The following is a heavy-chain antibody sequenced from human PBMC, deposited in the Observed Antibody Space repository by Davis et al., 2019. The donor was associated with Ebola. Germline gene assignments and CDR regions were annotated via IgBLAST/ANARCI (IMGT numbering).Heavy chain of an antibody. Sequence: MPSETPSLTCTVSGGSVTSLAYYWGWIRQTPGKGLEWIGDIDHKGTAYYNPSLESRVTISADASRKQISLSLTSVTAADTAVYYCLRHGNIVVLLASPEDFQRWGQGTLVTVSS. V-gene: IGHV4-39*01. CDR3: LRHGNIVVLLASPEDFQR. CDR1: GGSVTSLAYY. J-gene: IGHJ1*01. CDR2: IDHKGTA. D-gene: IGHD2-15*01.